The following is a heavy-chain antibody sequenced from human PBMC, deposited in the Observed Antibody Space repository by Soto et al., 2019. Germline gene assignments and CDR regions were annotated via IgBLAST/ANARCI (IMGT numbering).Heavy chain of an antibody. CDR3: TRDASRDSSARGWFDP. Sequence: GGSLRLSCAASGFIFRSYWMSWVRHAPGKGLEWVANIKEDGSEKHYVDSVRGRFTISRDNAKNSLHLQMNSLRAEDTAVYYCTRDASRDSSARGWFDPWGPGTLVTVSS. V-gene: IGHV3-7*01. CDR1: GFIFRSYW. J-gene: IGHJ5*02. CDR2: IKEDGSEK. D-gene: IGHD6-13*01.